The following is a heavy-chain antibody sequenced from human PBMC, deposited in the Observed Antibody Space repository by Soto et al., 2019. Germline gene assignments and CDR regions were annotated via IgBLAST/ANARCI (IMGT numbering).Heavy chain of an antibody. CDR1: GFTFSSYA. CDR3: ATRWSGLITMVRGVIFDY. D-gene: IGHD3-10*01. CDR2: ISGSGGST. V-gene: IGHV3-23*01. Sequence: EVQLLESGGGLVQPGGSLRLSCAASGFTFSSYAMSWVRQAPGKGLEWVSAISGSGGSTYYADSGKGRFTIARDNSKNTLYLRMNSLRAEDTAVYYCATRWSGLITMVRGVIFDYWGQGTLVTVSS. J-gene: IGHJ4*02.